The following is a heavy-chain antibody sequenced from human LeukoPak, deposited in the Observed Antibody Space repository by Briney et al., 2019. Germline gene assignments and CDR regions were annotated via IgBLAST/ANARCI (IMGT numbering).Heavy chain of an antibody. CDR2: IKEDGREQ. CDR3: ARGVTMVRGVINY. D-gene: IGHD3-10*01. J-gene: IGHJ4*02. V-gene: IGHV3-7*01. CDR1: GFPFSNSW. Sequence: GGSLRLSCAASGFPFSNSWMNWVRQAPGKGLEWVASIKEDGREQYYVDSVKGRFTISRDNAKNSLNLQMNSLRAEDTAVYYCARGVTMVRGVINYWGQGTLVTVSS.